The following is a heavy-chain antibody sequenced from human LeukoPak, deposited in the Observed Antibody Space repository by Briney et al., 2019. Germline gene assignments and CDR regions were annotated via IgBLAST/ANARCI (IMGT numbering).Heavy chain of an antibody. CDR3: ARDATTTVGWVYMDV. V-gene: IGHV3-7*01. J-gene: IGHJ6*03. D-gene: IGHD4-11*01. CDR1: GFTFSSYW. CDR2: IKQDGSEK. Sequence: GGSLRLSCAASGFTFSSYWMSWVRQAPGKGLEWVANIKQDGSEKYYADSVKGRFTISRDNAKNSLYLQMNSLRVEDTALYYCARDATTTVGWVYMDVWGKGTAVTIS.